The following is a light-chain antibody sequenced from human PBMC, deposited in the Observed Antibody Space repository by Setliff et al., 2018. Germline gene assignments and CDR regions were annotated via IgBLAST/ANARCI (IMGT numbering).Light chain of an antibody. V-gene: IGLV1-44*01. J-gene: IGLJ1*01. Sequence: QSVLTQPPSASGTPGQRVTISCSGSSSNIGSNTVNWYQQFPGTAPQLLIYSNNIRPSGVPDRFSGSQSGTSASLAITGLHSEDEADYYCQSYDSSLSAYVFGTGTKV. CDR1: SSNIGSNT. CDR3: QSYDSSLSAYV. CDR2: SNN.